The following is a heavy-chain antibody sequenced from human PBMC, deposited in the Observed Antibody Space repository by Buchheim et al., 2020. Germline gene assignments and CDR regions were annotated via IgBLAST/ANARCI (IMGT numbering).Heavy chain of an antibody. CDR1: GFTFSSYW. D-gene: IGHD2-2*01. Sequence: EVQLVESGGGLVQPGGSLRLSCAASGFTFSSYWMSWVRQAPGKGLEWVANIKQDGSEKYYVDSVKGRFTISRDNAKKSLYLQMNSLRAEDTAVYYCARDLRYDPKDYYYYGMDVWGQGTT. J-gene: IGHJ6*02. V-gene: IGHV3-7*01. CDR2: IKQDGSEK. CDR3: ARDLRYDPKDYYYYGMDV.